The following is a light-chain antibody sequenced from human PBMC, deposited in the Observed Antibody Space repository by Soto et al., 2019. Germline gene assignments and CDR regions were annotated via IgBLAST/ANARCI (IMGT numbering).Light chain of an antibody. J-gene: IGLJ2*01. Sequence: QSVLTQPPSVSAAPGQKVSISCSGSSSNIGNNFVSWFQHLPGTAPKLLIHDNNNRPSGIPDRFSGSKSGTSATLDVTRLQTGDEADYYCGTWDSRLSAVVFGGGTKVTVL. CDR2: DNN. CDR3: GTWDSRLSAVV. CDR1: SSNIGNNF. V-gene: IGLV1-51*01.